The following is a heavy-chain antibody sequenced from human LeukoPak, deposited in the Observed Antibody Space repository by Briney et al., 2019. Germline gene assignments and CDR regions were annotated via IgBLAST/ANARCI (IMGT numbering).Heavy chain of an antibody. J-gene: IGHJ4*02. V-gene: IGHV7-4-1*02. CDR2: INTNTGNP. CDR3: ASARSQWMVPFDN. CDR1: GYTFTSYA. D-gene: IGHD6-19*01. Sequence: GASVKASCKASGYTFTSYAMNWVRQAPGQGLEWVGCINTNTGNPTYGQGFTGRFVFSLDTSVRTAYLQISGLKAEDTAVYYCASARSQWMVPFDNWGQGTLVTVSS.